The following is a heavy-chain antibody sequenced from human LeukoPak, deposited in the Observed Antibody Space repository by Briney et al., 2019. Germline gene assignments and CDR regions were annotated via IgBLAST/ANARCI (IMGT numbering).Heavy chain of an antibody. CDR2: IYYSGST. V-gene: IGHV4-59*01. D-gene: IGHD6-13*01. Sequence: SETLSLTCTVSGASIIHYYWSWIRQPPGKGLEWIGYIYYSGSTNYNPSLKSRVTISLDTSKNQFSLNLSSVTTADTAVYYCARGAPYISSWYNAFDFWGQGTMVTVSS. CDR1: GASIIHYY. J-gene: IGHJ3*01. CDR3: ARGAPYISSWYNAFDF.